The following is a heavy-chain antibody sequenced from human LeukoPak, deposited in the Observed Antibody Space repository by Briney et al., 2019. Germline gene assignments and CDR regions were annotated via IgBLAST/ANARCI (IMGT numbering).Heavy chain of an antibody. D-gene: IGHD3-10*02. J-gene: IGHJ3*02. CDR1: GFTFSSYS. CDR3: ARDRADGRAYAFDI. Sequence: PGGSLRLSCAASGFTFSSYSMNWVRQAPGKGLEWVSSISSSSSYIYYADSVKGRFPISRDNAKNSLFLQMNSLRAEDTAVYYCARDRADGRAYAFDIWGQGTMVTVSS. CDR2: ISSSSSYI. V-gene: IGHV3-21*01.